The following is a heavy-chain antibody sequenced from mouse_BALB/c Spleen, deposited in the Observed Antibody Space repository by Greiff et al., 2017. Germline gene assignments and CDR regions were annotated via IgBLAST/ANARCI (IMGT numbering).Heavy chain of an antibody. J-gene: IGHJ3*01. CDR1: GFTFSSFG. V-gene: IGHV5-17*02. Sequence: EVQRVESGGGLVQPGGSRKLSCAASGFTFSSFGMHWVRQAPEKGLEWVAYISSGSSTIYYADTVKGRFTISRDNPKNTLFLQMTSLRSEDTAMYYCARDDYDEFAYWGQGTLVTVSA. D-gene: IGHD2-4*01. CDR2: ISSGSSTI. CDR3: ARDDYDEFAY.